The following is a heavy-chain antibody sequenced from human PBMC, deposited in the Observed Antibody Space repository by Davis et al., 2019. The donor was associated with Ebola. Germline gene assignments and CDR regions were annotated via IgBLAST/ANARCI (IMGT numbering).Heavy chain of an antibody. D-gene: IGHD4-17*01. CDR2: IRSNGETT. V-gene: IGHV3-64*01. CDR1: GFTFSNYA. Sequence: PGGSLRLSCAASGFTFSNYAMHWVRQAPGKGLEYVSAIRSNGETTHYANSVKGRFTISRDNSKSTLYLQMRSLRAEDMAVYYCARGEGYGDSGFRFYYYGMDVWGQGTTVTVSS. J-gene: IGHJ6*02. CDR3: ARGEGYGDSGFRFYYYGMDV.